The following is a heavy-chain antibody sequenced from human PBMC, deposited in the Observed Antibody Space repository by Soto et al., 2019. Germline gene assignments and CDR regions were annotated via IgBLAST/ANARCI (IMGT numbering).Heavy chain of an antibody. J-gene: IGHJ5*02. CDR2: ITTSGSAT. V-gene: IGHV3-48*03. CDR3: AREAGVHDWLDP. D-gene: IGHD3-10*01. Sequence: PGGSLRLSSEASGFTFSSYEMSWVRQAPGKGLEWVSYITTSGSATYYADSVKGRLTISRDNARNSDYLEMNSLRVEDTAVYYCAREAGVHDWLDPWGQGTQVTVSS. CDR1: GFTFSSYE.